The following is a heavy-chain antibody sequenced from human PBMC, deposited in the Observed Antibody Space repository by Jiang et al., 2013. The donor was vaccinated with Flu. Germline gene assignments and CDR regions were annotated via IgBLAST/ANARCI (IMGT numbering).Heavy chain of an antibody. J-gene: IGHJ4*02. D-gene: IGHD2-15*01. Sequence: SGAEVKKPGSSVKVSCKASGGTFSSYAISWVRQAPGQGLEWMGRINPNSGGTNYAQKFQGRVTVTRDTSISTAYMELSRLRSDDTAVYYCAVSVVAATVDYWGQGTLVTVSS. V-gene: IGHV1-2*06. CDR1: GGTFSSYA. CDR2: INPNSGGT. CDR3: AVSVVAATVDY.